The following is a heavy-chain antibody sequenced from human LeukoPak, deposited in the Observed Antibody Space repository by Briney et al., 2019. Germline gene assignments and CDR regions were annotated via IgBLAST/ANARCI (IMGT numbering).Heavy chain of an antibody. D-gene: IGHD3-16*01. J-gene: IGHJ1*01. V-gene: IGHV1-2*02. CDR1: GYTFTGYY. CDR2: INPNSGGT. Sequence: AAAVTVSCKASGYTFTGYYMHWVRQAPGQGLEWMGWINPNSGGTNYAQKFQGRVTMTRDTSISTAYMELSRLRSDDTAVYYCASTAIPEGEGSEYFQHWGQGTLVTVSS. CDR3: ASTAIPEGEGSEYFQH.